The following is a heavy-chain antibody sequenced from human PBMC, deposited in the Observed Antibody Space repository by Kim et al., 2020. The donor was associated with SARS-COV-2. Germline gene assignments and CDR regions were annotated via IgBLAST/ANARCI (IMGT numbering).Heavy chain of an antibody. CDR3: AREGIVVVPAAKDYYYYYGMDV. CDR2: IYTSGST. D-gene: IGHD2-2*01. V-gene: IGHV4-61*02. CDR1: GGSISSGSYY. Sequence: SETLSLTCTVSGGSISSGSYYWSWIRQPAGKGLEWIGRIYTSGSTNYNPSLKSRVTISVDTSKNQFSLKLSSVTAADTAVYYCAREGIVVVPAAKDYYYYYGMDVWGQGTTVTVSS. J-gene: IGHJ6*02.